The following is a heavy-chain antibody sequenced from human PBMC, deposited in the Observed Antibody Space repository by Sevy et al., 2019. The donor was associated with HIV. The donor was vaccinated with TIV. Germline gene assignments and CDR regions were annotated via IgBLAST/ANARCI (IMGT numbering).Heavy chain of an antibody. Sequence: GGSLRLSCAASGFSYSSYGMPWVRQAPGKGLEWVAYIQYDGSNKDYGDSVKGRFTISRDNSKNTLDLQMNSLRVEDTAVYYCVKEGGGEGGDHWGQGTLVTVSS. V-gene: IGHV3-30*02. CDR3: VKEGGGEGGDH. J-gene: IGHJ4*02. CDR2: IQYDGSNK. D-gene: IGHD2-21*01. CDR1: GFSYSSYG.